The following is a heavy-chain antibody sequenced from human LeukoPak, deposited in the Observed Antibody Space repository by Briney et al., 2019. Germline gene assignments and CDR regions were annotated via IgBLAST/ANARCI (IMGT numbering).Heavy chain of an antibody. D-gene: IGHD2-2*01. CDR2: ISAYNGNT. Sequence: SVKVSFKASGYTFTSYGINWVRQPPGQGLEWMGWISAYNGNTNYAQTLQGRVTMTTDTSTSTAYMELRSLRSDDAAVYYCARDSEVVPAAKRDYWGQGTLVTVSS. CDR3: ARDSEVVPAAKRDY. J-gene: IGHJ4*02. CDR1: GYTFTSYG. V-gene: IGHV1-18*01.